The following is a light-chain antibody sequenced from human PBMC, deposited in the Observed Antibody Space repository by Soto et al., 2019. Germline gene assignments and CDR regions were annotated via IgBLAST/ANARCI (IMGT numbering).Light chain of an antibody. CDR2: GAY. CDR1: QSVGNN. Sequence: EIEMTQSPATLSLSPGERATVSCRASQSVGNNLAWYQQKSGQAPRLLIYGAYTRAAGVPARFSGTGSGTEFTLTISSLQSEDFAVYYCQQYDSSPWTFGQGTKVEIK. J-gene: IGKJ1*01. CDR3: QQYDSSPWT. V-gene: IGKV3-15*01.